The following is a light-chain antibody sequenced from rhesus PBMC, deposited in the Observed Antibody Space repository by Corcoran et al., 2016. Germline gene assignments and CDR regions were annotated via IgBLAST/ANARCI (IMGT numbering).Light chain of an antibody. V-gene: IGKV1-22*01. CDR3: LQYSSSPWT. Sequence: DIQMTQSPSSLSASVGDTVTITCRASQSISSWLDWYQQKPGKAPKLLVYKASSLQSGVPPRFSGSGAGTDFTLTISSLQPEDFATYYCLQYSSSPWTFGQGTKVEIK. CDR1: QSISSW. CDR2: KAS. J-gene: IGKJ1*01.